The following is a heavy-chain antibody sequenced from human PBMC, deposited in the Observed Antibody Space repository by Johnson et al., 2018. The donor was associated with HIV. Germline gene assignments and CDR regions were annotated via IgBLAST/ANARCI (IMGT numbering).Heavy chain of an antibody. CDR2: ISDDVSST. V-gene: IGHV3-30*04. J-gene: IGHJ3*02. D-gene: IGHD3-10*01. CDR3: ARGPLFYYSSVRWAFDI. Sequence: QVQLVESGGGVVRPGRSLRLSCAASGFTFSSFAMHWVRQVPGQGLEWVALISDDVSSTFYVDSVKGRFTISRDNANNTLYLQMSVLSAEDTAVYYCARGPLFYYSSVRWAFDIWGQVTMVTVSS. CDR1: GFTFSSFA.